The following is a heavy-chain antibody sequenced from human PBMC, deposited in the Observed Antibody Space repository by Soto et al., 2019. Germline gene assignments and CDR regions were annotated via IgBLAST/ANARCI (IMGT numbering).Heavy chain of an antibody. V-gene: IGHV3-21*01. Sequence: EVQLVESGGGLVKPGGSLRLSCAASGFTFSSYSMNWVRQAPGKGLEWVSSISSSSSYIYYADSVKGRFTISRDNAKNSLNLQMNSLSAEDTAVYYCARETIVVVTAIHSWYFDLWGRGTLVTVSS. CDR1: GFTFSSYS. CDR3: ARETIVVVTAIHSWYFDL. D-gene: IGHD2-21*02. CDR2: ISSSSSYI. J-gene: IGHJ2*01.